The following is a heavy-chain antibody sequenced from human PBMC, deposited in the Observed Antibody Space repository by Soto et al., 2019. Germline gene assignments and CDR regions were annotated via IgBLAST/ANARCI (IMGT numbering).Heavy chain of an antibody. Sequence: QITLKESGPPLVTPTQTLTLTCTFSGFSLTTTGLGVAWIRQPPGKALEWLALIYWNDEKRYRPSLRIRLTITTDTSKNQVVLTMADMDPVDTATYYCAHEGFGSDNWFDAWGQGTLVIVSS. D-gene: IGHD3-10*01. CDR3: AHEGFGSDNWFDA. V-gene: IGHV2-5*01. J-gene: IGHJ5*02. CDR2: IYWNDEK. CDR1: GFSLTTTGLG.